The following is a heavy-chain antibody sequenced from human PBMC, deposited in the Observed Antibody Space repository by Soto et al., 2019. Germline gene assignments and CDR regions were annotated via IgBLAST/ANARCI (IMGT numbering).Heavy chain of an antibody. CDR1: GGSISSGDYY. J-gene: IGHJ4*02. Sequence: PSETLSLTCTVSGGSISSGDYYWSWIRQPPGKGLEWIGYIYYSGSTYYNPSLKSRVTTSVDTSKNQFSLKLSSVTAADTAVYYCVRVSEMATITFDYWGQGTLVTVSS. D-gene: IGHD5-12*01. CDR3: VRVSEMATITFDY. CDR2: IYYSGST. V-gene: IGHV4-30-4*01.